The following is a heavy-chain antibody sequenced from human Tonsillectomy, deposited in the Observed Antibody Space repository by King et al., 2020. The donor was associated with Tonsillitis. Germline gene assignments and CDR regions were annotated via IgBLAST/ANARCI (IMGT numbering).Heavy chain of an antibody. CDR2: IRYDGIYK. J-gene: IGHJ3*01. V-gene: IGHV3-30*02. CDR1: GFPFSSSG. Sequence: QEQLVESGGGVVQPGGSLRLSCAASGFPFSSSGMHWVRQAPGKGLEWVAFIRYDGIYKYYADSVKGRFTISRDNSKSTLYLQMNSLRDEDTAVYYCAKVDVLGGTSAFDVWGQGTMVTVSS. D-gene: IGHD2-8*02. CDR3: AKVDVLGGTSAFDV.